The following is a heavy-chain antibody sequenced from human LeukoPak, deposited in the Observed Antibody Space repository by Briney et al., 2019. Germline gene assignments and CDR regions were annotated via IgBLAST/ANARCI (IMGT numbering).Heavy chain of an antibody. D-gene: IGHD6-13*01. Sequence: SETLSLTCAVYGGSFSGYYWSWIREPPGKGLVWIGEINHSGSTNYNPSLKSRVTISVDTSKNQFSLKLSSVTAADTAVYYCATLAAAGTRNYFDYWGQGTLVTVSS. J-gene: IGHJ4*02. CDR1: GGSFSGYY. CDR3: ATLAAAGTRNYFDY. V-gene: IGHV4-34*01. CDR2: INHSGST.